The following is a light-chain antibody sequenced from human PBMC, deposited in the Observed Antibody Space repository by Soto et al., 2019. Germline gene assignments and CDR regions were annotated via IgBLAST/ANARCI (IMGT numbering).Light chain of an antibody. CDR1: QSISSNY. CDR3: HHYNRSPIFT. J-gene: IGKJ3*01. Sequence: IVLTQSPGILSLSPGERATLSCRASQSISSNYLAWYQQRPGQAPRLLIYAAYSRAAGIPDRFSGNGSGTDFTLTIRRLEPEDFAVFYCHHYNRSPIFTFGPGTTVEI. V-gene: IGKV3-20*01. CDR2: AAY.